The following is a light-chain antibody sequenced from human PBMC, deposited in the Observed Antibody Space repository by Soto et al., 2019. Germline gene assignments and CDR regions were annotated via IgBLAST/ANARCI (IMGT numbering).Light chain of an antibody. CDR1: QSIRSY. CDR3: QQSYSIPLT. Sequence: DIQMPQSTSYWSASVGDSVPITGRANQSIRSYLNWFQQKPRNDPKLLIYSASNLQSGVPSRFSGSGSGTDFTLTISSLLPEDFATYYCQQSYSIPLTCGRWTKGDIK. J-gene: IGKJ4*01. V-gene: IGKV1-39*01. CDR2: SAS.